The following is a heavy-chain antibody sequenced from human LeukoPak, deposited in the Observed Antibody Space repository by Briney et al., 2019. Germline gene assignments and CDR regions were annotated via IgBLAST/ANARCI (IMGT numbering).Heavy chain of an antibody. CDR1: GFTFSSYA. CDR2: ISYDGSNK. V-gene: IGHV3-30*04. Sequence: GGSLRLSCAASGFTFSSYAMHWVRQAPGKGLEWVAVISYDGSNKYYADSVKGRFTISRENSKNTLYLQMNSLRAEDTAVYYCARESLQSNDYGDYYDYWGQGTLVTVSS. J-gene: IGHJ4*02. D-gene: IGHD4-17*01. CDR3: ARESLQSNDYGDYYDY.